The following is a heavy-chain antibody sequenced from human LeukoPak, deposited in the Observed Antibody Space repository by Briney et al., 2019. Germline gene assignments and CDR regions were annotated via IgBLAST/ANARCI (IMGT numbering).Heavy chain of an antibody. CDR1: GFTFSSYG. J-gene: IGHJ6*03. D-gene: IGHD4-11*01. CDR3: ARVVGYSNPYYYYYMDV. Sequence: GGSLRLSCAASGFTFSSYGMSWVRQAPGKGLEWVSAISGSGGSTYYADSVKGRFTISRDNSKNTLYLQMNSLRAEDTALYYCARVVGYSNPYYYYYMDVWGKGTTVTVSS. V-gene: IGHV3-23*01. CDR2: ISGSGGST.